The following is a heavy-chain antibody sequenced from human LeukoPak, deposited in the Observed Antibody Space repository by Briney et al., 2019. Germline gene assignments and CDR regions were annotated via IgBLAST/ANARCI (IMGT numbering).Heavy chain of an antibody. CDR2: IGTTGDT. CDR1: GSTFSNYD. J-gene: IGHJ5*02. D-gene: IGHD3-9*01. CDR3: ARGDILTDYSFDP. V-gene: IGHV3-13*04. Sequence: GGSLRPSCAASGSTFSNYDTHWVRQATGKGLEWVSGIGTTGDTYYPASVKGRFTISRENAKNSLYLQMNSLRAGDTAVYYRARGDILTDYSFDPWGQGTLVIVSS.